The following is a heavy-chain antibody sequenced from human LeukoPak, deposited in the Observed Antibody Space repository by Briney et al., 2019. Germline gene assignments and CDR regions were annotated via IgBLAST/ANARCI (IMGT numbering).Heavy chain of an antibody. Sequence: GGSLRLSCAATGFTFSDYYMSWIRQAPGKGREWVSYISSSDFHTNYADSEKGRFTISRDNAKNSLYLQMSSLRAEDTAVYYCARFGGSGWSLDYWGQGTLVTVSS. J-gene: IGHJ4*02. V-gene: IGHV3-11*06. CDR1: GFTFSDYY. CDR2: ISSSDFHT. CDR3: ARFGGSGWSLDY. D-gene: IGHD6-19*01.